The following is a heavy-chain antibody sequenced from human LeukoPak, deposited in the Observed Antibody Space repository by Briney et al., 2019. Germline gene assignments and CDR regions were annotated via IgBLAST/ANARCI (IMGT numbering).Heavy chain of an antibody. CDR2: IYSAGST. V-gene: IGHV3-66*01. CDR1: GITVSSNF. Sequence: PGGSLRLSCAASGITVSSNFMTWVRQAPGKGLEWVSVIYSAGSTDYADSEKGRFTISSDSSKNTLYLQMNSLRAEDTAVYYCATSKYSSGWYYFEYWGQGTLVTVSS. J-gene: IGHJ4*02. CDR3: ATSKYSSGWYYFEY. D-gene: IGHD6-19*01.